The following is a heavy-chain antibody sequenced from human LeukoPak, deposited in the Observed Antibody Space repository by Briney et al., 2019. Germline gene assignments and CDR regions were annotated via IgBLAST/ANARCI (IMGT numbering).Heavy chain of an antibody. CDR2: IYYSGST. D-gene: IGHD1-26*01. Sequence: SQTLSLTCTVSVGSISSGDYYWSWIRQPPGKGLEWIGYIYYSGSTYYNPSLMSRVTISVDTSKNQFSLKLSSVTAADTAVYYCARGWELLRAFDIWGQGTMVTVSS. CDR1: VGSISSGDYY. J-gene: IGHJ3*02. V-gene: IGHV4-30-4*08. CDR3: ARGWELLRAFDI.